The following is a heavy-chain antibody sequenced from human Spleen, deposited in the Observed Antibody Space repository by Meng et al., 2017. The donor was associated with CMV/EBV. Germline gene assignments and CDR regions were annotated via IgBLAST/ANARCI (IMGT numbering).Heavy chain of an antibody. V-gene: IGHV4-59*01. CDR2: IHYSGST. J-gene: IGHJ4*02. Sequence: SETLSLTCTVSGASISTYYWSWIRQPPGKGLEWIGNIHYSGSTNYNPSLKGRVTMSVATSENQFSLSLNSVTAADTAVYYCAREITAKRYENYFDYWGQGILVTVSS. CDR3: AREITAKRYENYFDY. D-gene: IGHD1-14*01. CDR1: GASISTYY.